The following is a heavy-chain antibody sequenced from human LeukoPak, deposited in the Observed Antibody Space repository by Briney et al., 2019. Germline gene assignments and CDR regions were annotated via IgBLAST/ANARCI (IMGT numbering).Heavy chain of an antibody. V-gene: IGHV3-23*01. CDR2: ISGSGGTT. D-gene: IGHD1-14*01. CDR1: GFTFRDYA. J-gene: IGHJ4*02. Sequence: GGSLRLSCAASGFTFRDYAMSWVRQAPGTGLEWVSTISGSGGTTYYADSVKGRFTISRDNSKNTLYLQMNSLRPEDTAVYYCAKLHNLNCDYWGLGTLATVSS. CDR3: AKLHNLNCDY.